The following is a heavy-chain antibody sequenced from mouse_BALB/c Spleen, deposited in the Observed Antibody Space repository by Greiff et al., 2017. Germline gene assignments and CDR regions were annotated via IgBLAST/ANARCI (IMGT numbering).Heavy chain of an antibody. Sequence: EVKVVESGGGLVQPGGSLKLSCAASGFTFSSYTMSWVRQTPEKRLEWVAYISNGGGSTYYTDTVKGRFTISRDNAKNTLYLQMSSLKSEDTAMYYCARIYYYGSSYAMDYWGQGTSVTVSS. V-gene: IGHV5-12-2*01. CDR2: ISNGGGST. D-gene: IGHD1-1*01. J-gene: IGHJ4*01. CDR1: GFTFSSYT. CDR3: ARIYYYGSSYAMDY.